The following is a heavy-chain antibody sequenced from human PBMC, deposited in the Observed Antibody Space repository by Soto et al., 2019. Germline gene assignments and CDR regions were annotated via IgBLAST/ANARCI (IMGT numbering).Heavy chain of an antibody. CDR3: ARAYEGDYFDY. J-gene: IGHJ4*02. CDR2: ISYDGSNK. V-gene: IGHV3-30-3*01. CDR1: GFTFSSYA. Sequence: QVQLVESGGGVVQPGRSLRLSCAASGFTFSSYAMHWVRQAPGKGLEWVAVISYDGSNKYYADSVKGRFTISRDNSKNTLHMQMNSLRAEDTAVYYCARAYEGDYFDYWGQGTLVTVCS. D-gene: IGHD3-16*01.